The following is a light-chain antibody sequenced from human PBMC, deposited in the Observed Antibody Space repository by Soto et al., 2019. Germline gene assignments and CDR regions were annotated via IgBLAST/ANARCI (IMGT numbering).Light chain of an antibody. CDR2: AAS. J-gene: IGKJ4*01. V-gene: IGKV1-39*01. CDR3: QQSYSTPLT. Sequence: DIQTTQSPSSLSASVGDIVTITCRASQSISSYLNWYQQKPGKAPKLLIYAASSLQSGVPSRFSGSGSGTDFTLTISSLQPEDFATYYCQQSYSTPLTFGGGTKVEIK. CDR1: QSISSY.